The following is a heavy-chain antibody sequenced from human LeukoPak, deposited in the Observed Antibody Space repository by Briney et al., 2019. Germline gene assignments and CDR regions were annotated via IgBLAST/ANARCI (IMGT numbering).Heavy chain of an antibody. J-gene: IGHJ3*02. D-gene: IGHD6-19*01. CDR1: GGSISSSSYY. CDR2: IYYSGST. Sequence: SETLSLTCTVSGGSISSSSYYWGWIRQPPGKGLEWIGSIYYSGSTYYNPSLKSRVTISVDTSKNQFSLKLSSVTAADTAVYYCARSSGYSSCLMVAFDIWGQGTMVTVSS. V-gene: IGHV4-39*07. CDR3: ARSSGYSSCLMVAFDI.